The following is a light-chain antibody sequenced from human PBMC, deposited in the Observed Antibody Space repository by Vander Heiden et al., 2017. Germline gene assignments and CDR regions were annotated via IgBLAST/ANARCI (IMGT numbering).Light chain of an antibody. J-gene: IGLJ2*01. V-gene: IGLV2-11*01. CDR3: CSYAGSHTLV. CDR2: EVS. Sequence: QSALTQPRSLSGSPGQSVTISCTATTTDVGPFHYVSWYQQHPGKVPKLMSYEVSKWPSGVPNRFSGSKSGNTASLTISGLQAEDEADYYCCSYAGSHTLVFGGGTKLTVL. CDR1: TTDVGPFHY.